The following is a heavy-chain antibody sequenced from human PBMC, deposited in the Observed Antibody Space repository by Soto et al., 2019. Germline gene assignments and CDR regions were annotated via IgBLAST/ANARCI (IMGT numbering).Heavy chain of an antibody. CDR3: ARGVGIGGAGVPY. V-gene: IGHV3-11*01. CDR2: ISSSSSII. J-gene: IGHJ4*02. D-gene: IGHD1-26*01. Sequence: PGGSLRLSCAASGFTFSDYYMSWIRQAPGKGLEWVSYISSSSSIIYYADSVKGRFTISRDNAKNSLYLQLNSLRAEDTAVYFCARGVGIGGAGVPYWGQGTLVTVSS. CDR1: GFTFSDYY.